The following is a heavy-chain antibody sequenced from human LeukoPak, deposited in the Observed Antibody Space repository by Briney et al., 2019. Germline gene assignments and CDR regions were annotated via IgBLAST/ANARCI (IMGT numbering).Heavy chain of an antibody. CDR1: GRSFSGYY. V-gene: IGHV4-34*01. Sequence: NSSETLPLTCAVYGRSFSGYYWSWIRQPPGKGLEWIGEINHSGSTNYNPSLKSRVTISVDTSKNQFSLKLSSVTAADTAVYYCARVLEGSSGQHWYFDLWGRGTLVTVSS. J-gene: IGHJ2*01. CDR3: ARVLEGSSGQHWYFDL. CDR2: INHSGST. D-gene: IGHD6-19*01.